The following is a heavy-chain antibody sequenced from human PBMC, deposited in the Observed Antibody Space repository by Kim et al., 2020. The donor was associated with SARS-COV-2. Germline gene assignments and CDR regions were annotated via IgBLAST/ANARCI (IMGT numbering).Heavy chain of an antibody. CDR3: AHNSLSGFDP. Sequence: DKRYSPSLKSRLTITKDTSKKQVVLTMTNMDPVDTATYYCAHNSLSGFDPWGQGTLVTVSS. J-gene: IGHJ5*02. D-gene: IGHD2-15*01. CDR2: DK. V-gene: IGHV2-5*01.